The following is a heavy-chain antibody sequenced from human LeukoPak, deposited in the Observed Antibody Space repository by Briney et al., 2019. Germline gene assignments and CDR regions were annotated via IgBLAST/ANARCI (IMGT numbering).Heavy chain of an antibody. CDR3: AKGTHYYDSSGYWGAFDI. D-gene: IGHD3-22*01. Sequence: GGSLRLSCAASGFTFSSNDIHWVRQAPGKGLEWVGVISYDGGNKYYADSVKDRFAISRDNSKNTLYLQMNSLRAEDTAVYYCAKGTHYYDSSGYWGAFDIWGQGTMVTVSS. CDR1: GFTFSSND. V-gene: IGHV3-30*18. CDR2: ISYDGGNK. J-gene: IGHJ3*02.